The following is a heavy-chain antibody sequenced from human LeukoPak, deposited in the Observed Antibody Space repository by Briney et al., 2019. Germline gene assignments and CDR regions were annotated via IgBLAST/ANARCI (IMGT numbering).Heavy chain of an antibody. V-gene: IGHV1-18*01. J-gene: IGHJ6*03. Sequence: ASMKVSCKASGYTFTSYGISWVRQAPGQGLEWMGWISAYNGNTNYAQKLQGRVTMTTDTSTSTAYMELRSLRSDDTAVYYCARDFLDDFWSGYYSGYYYYMDVWGKGTTVTVSS. CDR1: GYTFTSYG. D-gene: IGHD3-3*01. CDR2: ISAYNGNT. CDR3: ARDFLDDFWSGYYSGYYYYMDV.